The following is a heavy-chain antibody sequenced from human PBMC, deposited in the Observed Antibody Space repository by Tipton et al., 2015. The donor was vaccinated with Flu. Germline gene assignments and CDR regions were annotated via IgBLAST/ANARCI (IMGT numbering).Heavy chain of an antibody. D-gene: IGHD5-24*01. CDR3: VRERNGYFEY. J-gene: IGHJ4*02. V-gene: IGHV5-51*03. CDR2: IYPGDSKT. CDR1: GYTFSSYW. Sequence: VQLVQSGAEVKKPGESVKISCEGSGYTFSSYWIAWVRQMPGKGMEWMGIIYPGDSKTKFSPSFQGQVTISADKSISTTYLQWSSLKASDTAMYYCVRERNGYFEYWCQGTLVTVSS.